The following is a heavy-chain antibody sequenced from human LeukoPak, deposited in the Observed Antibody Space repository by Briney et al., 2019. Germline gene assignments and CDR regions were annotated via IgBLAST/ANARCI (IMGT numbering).Heavy chain of an antibody. J-gene: IGHJ4*02. Sequence: SVKVSCKASGGTFSSYAISWVRQAPGQGLEWMGRIIPIFGTANYAQKFQGRVTITTDESTSTAYMELSSLRSEDTAVYYCARDYYDSSGPGDYWGQGTLVTVSS. CDR1: GGTFSSYA. V-gene: IGHV1-69*05. CDR2: IIPIFGTA. D-gene: IGHD3-22*01. CDR3: ARDYYDSSGPGDY.